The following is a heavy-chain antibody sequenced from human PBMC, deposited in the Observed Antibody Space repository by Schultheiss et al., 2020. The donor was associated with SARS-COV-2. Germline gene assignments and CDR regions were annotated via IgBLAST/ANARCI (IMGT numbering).Heavy chain of an antibody. CDR1: GFTFSNAW. V-gene: IGHV3-15*01. CDR2: IKSKSDGGTT. J-gene: IGHJ4*02. CDR3: TANRVGSGSYFIPGWGY. D-gene: IGHD3-10*01. Sequence: GGSLRLSCAASGFTFSNAWMSWVRQAPGKGLEWVGRIKSKSDGGTTDYAAPVKGRITISRDDSENKVYLQMNSLKTEDTAVYYCTANRVGSGSYFIPGWGYWGQGTLVTVSS.